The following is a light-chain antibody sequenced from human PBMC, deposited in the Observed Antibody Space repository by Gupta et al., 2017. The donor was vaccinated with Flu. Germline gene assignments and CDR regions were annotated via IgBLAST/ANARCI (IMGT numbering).Light chain of an antibody. J-gene: IGLJ1*01. V-gene: IGLV1-51*01. Sequence: QPVFTQPLSVSEAPGQSVPISCSGSSSNLGNKYVSWYQQLPGTAPKLLIYDNNKRPSGIPNRFSGSKSGTSATLGITGLQTGDEADYYCGTWDSSLSAYVFGTGTKVTVL. CDR2: DNN. CDR1: SSNLGNKY. CDR3: GTWDSSLSAYV.